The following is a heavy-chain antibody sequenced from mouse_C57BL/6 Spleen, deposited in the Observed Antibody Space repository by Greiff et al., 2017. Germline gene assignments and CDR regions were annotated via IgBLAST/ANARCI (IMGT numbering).Heavy chain of an antibody. D-gene: IGHD1-1*01. CDR3: TTYGDGRHYFDY. Sequence: EVQLQQSGAELVRPGASVQLSCTASGFNIKDYYMHWVKQRPEQGLEWIGRIDPEDGGTEYAPKFQGKATMTADTSSNTAYLQLSSLTSEDTAVYYCTTYGDGRHYFDYWGQGTTLTVSS. CDR1: GFNIKDYY. CDR2: IDPEDGGT. J-gene: IGHJ2*01. V-gene: IGHV14-1*01.